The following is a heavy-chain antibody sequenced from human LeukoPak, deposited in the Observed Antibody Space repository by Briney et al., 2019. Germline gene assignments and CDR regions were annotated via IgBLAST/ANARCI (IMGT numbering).Heavy chain of an antibody. D-gene: IGHD2-15*01. V-gene: IGHV3-30*04. CDR3: ARDIGYEAAFDY. CDR2: ISYDGSNK. Sequence: GGSLRLSCAASGFTFSSYAMHWVRQAPGKGLEWVAVISYDGSNKYYADSVKGRFTISRVNSKNTLYLQMNSLRAEDTAVYYCARDIGYEAAFDYWGQGTLVTVSS. CDR1: GFTFSSYA. J-gene: IGHJ4*02.